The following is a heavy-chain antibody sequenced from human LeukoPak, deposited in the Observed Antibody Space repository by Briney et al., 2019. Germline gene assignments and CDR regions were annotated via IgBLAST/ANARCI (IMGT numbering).Heavy chain of an antibody. D-gene: IGHD2-15*01. Sequence: GGSLRLSCAASGFTVSNNCMSWVRQAPGKGLEWVSVFYSGGSTHYADSVKGRFTSSRDNAKNTLYLQMNSLRAEDTAVYYCAREGVGYPDAFDIWGQGTMVTVSS. CDR2: FYSGGST. V-gene: IGHV3-53*01. CDR1: GFTVSNNC. CDR3: AREGVGYPDAFDI. J-gene: IGHJ3*02.